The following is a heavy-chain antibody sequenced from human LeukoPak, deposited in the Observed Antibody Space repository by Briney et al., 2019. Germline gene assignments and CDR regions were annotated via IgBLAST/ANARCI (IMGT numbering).Heavy chain of an antibody. Sequence: GGSLRLSCTASGFTFGDYAMSWVRQAPGKGLEWVGFIRSKAYGGTTEYAASVKGRFTISRDDSKSIAYLQMNSLKTEDTAVYYCTASSYDSSGYFLLWYFDLWGRGTLVTVSS. D-gene: IGHD3-22*01. CDR1: GFTFGDYA. CDR2: IRSKAYGGTT. V-gene: IGHV3-49*04. J-gene: IGHJ2*01. CDR3: TASSYDSSGYFLLWYFDL.